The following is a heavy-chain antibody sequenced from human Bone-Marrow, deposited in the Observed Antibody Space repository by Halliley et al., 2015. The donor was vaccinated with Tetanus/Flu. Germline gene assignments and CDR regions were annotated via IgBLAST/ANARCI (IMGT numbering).Heavy chain of an antibody. CDR1: GGYISSHY. V-gene: IGHV4-59*11. CDR3: ARAAGIYEGGGYVYAFDV. J-gene: IGHJ3*01. Sequence: TLSLTCTVSGGYISSHYWSWIRQSPAKGLEWIGYVTFGGTTNYNPSLKSRVTISVDRSMNQFSLKLTSVTAADSAVYFCARAAGIYEGGGYVYAFDVWGQGTMVTVSS. D-gene: IGHD3-22*01. CDR2: VTFGGTT.